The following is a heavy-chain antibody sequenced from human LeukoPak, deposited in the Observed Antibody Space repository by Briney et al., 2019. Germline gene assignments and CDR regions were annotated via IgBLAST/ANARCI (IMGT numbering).Heavy chain of an antibody. V-gene: IGHV1-8*02. Sequence: ASVKVSCKASGGTFSSYAISWVRQAPGQGLEWMGWMNPNSGNTGYAQKFQGRVTMTRNTSISTAYMELSSLRSEDTAVYYCARVEGGSLFSPIDYWGQGTLVTVSS. D-gene: IGHD1-26*01. CDR1: GGTFSSYA. CDR2: MNPNSGNT. CDR3: ARVEGGSLFSPIDY. J-gene: IGHJ4*02.